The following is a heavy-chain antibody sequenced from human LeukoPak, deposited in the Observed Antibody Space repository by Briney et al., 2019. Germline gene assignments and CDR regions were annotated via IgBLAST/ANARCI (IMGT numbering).Heavy chain of an antibody. CDR2: ISYDGSNK. D-gene: IGHD3-9*01. CDR3: AKDRAVKGYHNRVYFDY. V-gene: IGHV3-30*18. J-gene: IGHJ4*02. Sequence: GRSLRLSCAASGFTFSSYGMHWVRQAPGKGLEWVAVISYDGSNKYYADSVKGRFTISRDNSKNTLYLQMNSLRAEDTAVYYRAKDRAVKGYHNRVYFDYWGQGTLVTVSS. CDR1: GFTFSSYG.